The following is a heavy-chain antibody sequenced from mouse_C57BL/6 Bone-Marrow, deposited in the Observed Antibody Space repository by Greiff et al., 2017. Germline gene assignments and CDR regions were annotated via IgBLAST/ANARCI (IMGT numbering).Heavy chain of an antibody. CDR1: GSTFTSYW. CDR3: ARSITTVVYWYFDV. CDR2: IDPSDSYT. J-gene: IGHJ1*03. Sequence: QVQLKQPGAELVKPGASVKLSCKASGSTFTSYWMQWVKQRPGQGLEWIGEIDPSDSYTNYHQKFKGKATLTVDTSSSTAYLQLSSLTSEDSAVYYCARSITTVVYWYFDVWGTGTTVTVSS. D-gene: IGHD1-1*01. V-gene: IGHV1-50*01.